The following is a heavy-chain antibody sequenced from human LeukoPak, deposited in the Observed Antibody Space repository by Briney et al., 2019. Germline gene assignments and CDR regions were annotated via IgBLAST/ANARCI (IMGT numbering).Heavy chain of an antibody. CDR2: VYYDGTT. V-gene: IGHV4-59*01. Sequence: PETLSLTCTVSGGSISNYYWSWIRQPPGKGLEWIGFVYYDGTTNYSPSLKSRVTISVDTSKNQFSLKVSSVTAADTAVYYCAREDYCSGGICYPMKFDYWGQGTLATVSS. CDR1: GGSISNYY. J-gene: IGHJ4*02. CDR3: AREDYCSGGICYPMKFDY. D-gene: IGHD2-15*01.